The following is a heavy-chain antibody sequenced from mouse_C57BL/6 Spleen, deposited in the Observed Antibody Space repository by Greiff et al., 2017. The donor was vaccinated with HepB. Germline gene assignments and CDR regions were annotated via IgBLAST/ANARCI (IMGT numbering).Heavy chain of an antibody. D-gene: IGHD2-12*01. V-gene: IGHV2-2*01. Sequence: QVHVKQSGPGLVQPSQSLSITCTVSGFSLTSYGVHWVRQSPGKGLGWLVVIWSGGSTDYNAAFISRLSISKDNTKSQVFFQMNSLQADDTALYYCARGDYNYGSFAYWGQGTLVTVSA. CDR2: IWSGGST. J-gene: IGHJ3*01. CDR1: GFSLTSYG. CDR3: ARGDYNYGSFAY.